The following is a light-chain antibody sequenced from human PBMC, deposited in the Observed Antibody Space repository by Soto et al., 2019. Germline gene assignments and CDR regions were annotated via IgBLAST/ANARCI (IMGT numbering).Light chain of an antibody. CDR1: QSLNRN. Sequence: EILMTQSPATLSVSPGERATLSCRASQSLNRNLAWYQQKPGQAPRLIIYGASTRASGIPARFSGSGSGTEFTLTISSLQSEDFALAYCQHYNDWPPAFTFGPGTKVDL. CDR3: QHYNDWPPAFT. V-gene: IGKV3D-15*01. CDR2: GAS. J-gene: IGKJ3*01.